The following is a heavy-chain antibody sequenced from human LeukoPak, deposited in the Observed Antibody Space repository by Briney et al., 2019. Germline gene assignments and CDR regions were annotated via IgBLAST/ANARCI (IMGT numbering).Heavy chain of an antibody. CDR2: ISWNSGSK. Sequence: GGSLTLSCAASGFTFDDYAMHWVRQDPGEGLEWVSGISWNSGSKGYADSVKSRFTISRGNAKISLYLQMNSLRAEDTALYYCAISRKPVVVVAAFDDSGHGTLVIVSS. CDR1: GFTFDDYA. V-gene: IGHV3-9*01. CDR3: AISRKPVVVVAAFDD. J-gene: IGHJ4*01. D-gene: IGHD2-15*01.